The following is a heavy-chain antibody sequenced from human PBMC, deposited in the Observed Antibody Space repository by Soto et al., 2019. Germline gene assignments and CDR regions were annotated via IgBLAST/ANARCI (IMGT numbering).Heavy chain of an antibody. CDR3: TTDLYYDFWSGYLAYYYGMDV. Sequence: GGSLRLSCAASGFTFSNAWMNWVRQAPGKGLEWVGRIKSKTDGGTTDYAAPVKGRFTISRDDSKNTLYLQMNSLKTEDTAVYYCTTDLYYDFWSGYLAYYYGMDVWGQGTTVTVSS. CDR2: IKSKTDGGTT. V-gene: IGHV3-15*07. D-gene: IGHD3-3*01. J-gene: IGHJ6*02. CDR1: GFTFSNAW.